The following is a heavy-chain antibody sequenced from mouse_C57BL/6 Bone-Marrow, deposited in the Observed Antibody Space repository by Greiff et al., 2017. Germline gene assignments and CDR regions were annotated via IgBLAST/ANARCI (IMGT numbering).Heavy chain of an antibody. J-gene: IGHJ4*01. Sequence: VKLQESGAELVKPGASVKISCKASGYAFRSYWMNWVKQRPGKGLEWIGQIYPGDGDTNYNGKFKGKATLTADKSSSTAYMQLSSLTSEDSAVYFCARSYYYGSSYAMDYWGQGTSVTVSS. CDR3: ARSYYYGSSYAMDY. V-gene: IGHV1-80*01. CDR2: IYPGDGDT. CDR1: GYAFRSYW. D-gene: IGHD1-1*01.